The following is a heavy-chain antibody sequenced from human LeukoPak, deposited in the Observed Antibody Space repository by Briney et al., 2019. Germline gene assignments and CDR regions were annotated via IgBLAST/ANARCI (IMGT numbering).Heavy chain of an antibody. CDR3: ARSRGDRGRWLHLDS. Sequence: AGTSLRLSCAASGFTFSVYGMHWVRQAPGKGLEWVAVIWYDGNEKRYADSVKGRFTISRDNSRNTLYLEMNSLRVEDTAVYYCARSRGDRGRWLHLDSWGQGTLVTVSS. D-gene: IGHD5-24*01. CDR2: IWYDGNEK. CDR1: GFTFSVYG. J-gene: IGHJ4*02. V-gene: IGHV3-33*01.